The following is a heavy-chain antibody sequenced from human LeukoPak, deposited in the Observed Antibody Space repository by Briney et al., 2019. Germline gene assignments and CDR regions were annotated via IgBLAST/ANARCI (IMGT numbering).Heavy chain of an antibody. Sequence: GGSLRLSCAASGITFSKYWMKWVRQAPGKGLEWLATIKQDGSDKFYVDSVKGRFTISRDNAGNSLFLQMNSLRAEDTAVYYCATYHNTLTAKRSYYWGQGTLVTVSS. CDR2: IKQDGSDK. CDR1: GITFSKYW. D-gene: IGHD2-21*02. V-gene: IGHV3-7*03. J-gene: IGHJ4*02. CDR3: ATYHNTLTAKRSYY.